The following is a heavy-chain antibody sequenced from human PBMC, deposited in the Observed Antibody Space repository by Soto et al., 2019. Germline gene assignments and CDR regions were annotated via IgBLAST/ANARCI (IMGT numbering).Heavy chain of an antibody. Sequence: ASVKVSCKASGYTSTNYYMHWVRQAPGQGLEWMGMINPSGDSATYAQKFRGRITMTRDTSTSTVYLDLSSLRSEDTAVYYCAGYYYHTNSPFDPWGKGTLVTVSS. V-gene: IGHV1-46*01. J-gene: IGHJ5*02. D-gene: IGHD3-22*01. CDR2: INPSGDSA. CDR3: AGYYYHTNSPFDP. CDR1: GYTSTNYY.